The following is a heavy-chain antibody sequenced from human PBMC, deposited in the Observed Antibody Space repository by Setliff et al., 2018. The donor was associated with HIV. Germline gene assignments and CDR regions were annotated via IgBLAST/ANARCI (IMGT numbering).Heavy chain of an antibody. CDR3: GRDKGYYYMDV. Sequence: PSETLSLTCTVSGVSISSGSYYWSWIRQSAGKGLEWIGRIYTSGSTNDNPSLKSRITISEDTSNNQFSLRLSSVTAADTAVYYCGRDKGYYYMDVWGKGITVAVSS. CDR1: GVSISSGSYY. J-gene: IGHJ6*03. CDR2: IYTSGST. V-gene: IGHV4-61*02.